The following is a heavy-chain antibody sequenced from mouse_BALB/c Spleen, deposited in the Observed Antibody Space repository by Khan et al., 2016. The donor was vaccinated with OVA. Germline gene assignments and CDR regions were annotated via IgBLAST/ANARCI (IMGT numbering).Heavy chain of an antibody. Sequence: VKLLESVPELVNPGASLKVSCKASGYTFTDYIIGWVKQSTRQGLEWIGDIFPGSGTPYYNEKLKDKATLTADKSSNTAYMHLRSLTSEDSAVYFCARGGYSVFAYWGQGTLVTVAA. V-gene: IGHV1-81*01. CDR3: ARGGYSVFAY. CDR1: GYTFTDYI. J-gene: IGHJ3*01. D-gene: IGHD1-1*01. CDR2: IFPGSGTP.